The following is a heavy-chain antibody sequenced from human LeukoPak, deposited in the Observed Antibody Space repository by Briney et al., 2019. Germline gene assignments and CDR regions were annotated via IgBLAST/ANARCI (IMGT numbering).Heavy chain of an antibody. V-gene: IGHV1-69*06. CDR3: ASKGYCSGGSRYHFDY. D-gene: IGHD2-15*01. J-gene: IGHJ4*02. CDR1: GGTFSSYA. Sequence: SVRVSCKASGGTFSSYAISWVRQAPGQGLEWMGGIIPIFGTANYAQKFQGRVTITADKSTSTAYMELSSLRSEDTAVYYCASKGYCSGGSRYHFDYWGQGTLVTVSS. CDR2: IIPIFGTA.